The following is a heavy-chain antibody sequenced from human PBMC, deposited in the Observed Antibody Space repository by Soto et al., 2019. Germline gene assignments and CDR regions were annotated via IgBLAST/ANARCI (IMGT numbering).Heavy chain of an antibody. CDR1: GYTFTSYG. J-gene: IGHJ4*02. CDR2: ISAYNGNT. Sequence: APVKVSCKASGYTFTSYGISWVRQAPGQGLEWMGWISAYNGNTNYAQKLQARVTMTTDTSTSTAYMELRSLRSDNTAVYYCARGPRYGDYSPHSTLTYWGQGTLVTVSS. CDR3: ARGPRYGDYSPHSTLTY. D-gene: IGHD4-17*01. V-gene: IGHV1-18*01.